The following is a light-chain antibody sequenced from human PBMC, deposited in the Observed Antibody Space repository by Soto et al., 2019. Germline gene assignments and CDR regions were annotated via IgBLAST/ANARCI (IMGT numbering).Light chain of an antibody. Sequence: QSVLTQSPSVSGATGQRVTISCTGRSSNTGAGYDVHWYQQLPGTAPKLLIYNNRNRPSGVPDRFSGSKSGTSASLAITGLQAEDEADYYCQSYDSSLSAWVFGGGTKLTVL. V-gene: IGLV1-40*01. CDR1: SSNTGAGYD. CDR3: QSYDSSLSAWV. J-gene: IGLJ3*02. CDR2: NNR.